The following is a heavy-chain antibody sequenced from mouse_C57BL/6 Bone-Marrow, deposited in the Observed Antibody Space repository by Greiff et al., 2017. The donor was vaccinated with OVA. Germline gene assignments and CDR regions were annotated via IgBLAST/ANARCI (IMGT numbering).Heavy chain of an antibody. Sequence: QVQLKQPGTELVKPGASVKLSCKASGYTFTSYWMHWVKQRPGQGLEWIGNINPSNGGTNYNEKFKSKATLTVDKSSSTAYMQLSSLTSEDSAVYYCARLYYYGSSFYWDFDVWGTGTTVTVSS. CDR2: INPSNGGT. CDR3: ARLYYYGSSFYWDFDV. CDR1: GYTFTSYW. D-gene: IGHD1-1*01. J-gene: IGHJ1*03. V-gene: IGHV1-53*01.